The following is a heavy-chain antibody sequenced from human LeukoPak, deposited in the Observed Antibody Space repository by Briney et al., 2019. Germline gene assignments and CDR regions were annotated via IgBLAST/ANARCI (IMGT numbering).Heavy chain of an antibody. CDR3: ARAGGLLWFGEVLESSDAFHI. CDR1: GFTFSSFS. J-gene: IGHJ3*02. Sequence: GGSLRLSCAASGFTFSSFSMNWVRQAPGKGLEWVSYISSGSSTIYYADSVKGRFTISRDNAKNSLYLQVNSLRDGDTAVYYCARAGGLLWFGEVLESSDAFHIWGQGTMVTVSS. V-gene: IGHV3-48*02. D-gene: IGHD3-10*01. CDR2: ISSGSSTI.